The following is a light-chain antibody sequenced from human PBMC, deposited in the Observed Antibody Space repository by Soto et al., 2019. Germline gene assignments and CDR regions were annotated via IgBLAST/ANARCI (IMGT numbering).Light chain of an antibody. CDR3: SSYSSGDTPYV. Sequence: QSALTQPASMSGSPGQSITISCTGTTSDVGGYNYVSWYQHHPGKAPKLMISEVRHRPSGVSDRFSGSKSGNAASLTISGLQADDEADYYCSSYSSGDTPYVFGTGTKVTVL. CDR2: EVR. CDR1: TSDVGGYNY. V-gene: IGLV2-14*01. J-gene: IGLJ1*01.